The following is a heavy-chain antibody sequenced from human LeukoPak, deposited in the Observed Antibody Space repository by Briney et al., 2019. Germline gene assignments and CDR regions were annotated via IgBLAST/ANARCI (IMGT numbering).Heavy chain of an antibody. J-gene: IGHJ4*02. CDR2: ISGSGSST. CDR3: AKVPSTYSSSCY. CDR1: GFTFSNYA. D-gene: IGHD6-13*01. V-gene: IGHV3-23*01. Sequence: GGSLRLSCVASGFTFSNYAMTWVRQAPGKGLEWVSTISGSGSSTYYADSVKGRFTISRDNSKNTLYLQMNSLRAEDTAVYYCAKVPSTYSSSCYWGQGTLLTVSS.